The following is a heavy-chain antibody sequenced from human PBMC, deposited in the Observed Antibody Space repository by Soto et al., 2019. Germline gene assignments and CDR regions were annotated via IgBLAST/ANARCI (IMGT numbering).Heavy chain of an antibody. CDR2: TYYRSKWYN. D-gene: IGHD6-13*01. Sequence: SQLNSIICAISEDSVTKNSAAWNWVRHAPSRGLEWLGRTYYRSKWYNDYAVSVKSRITINPDTSKNQFSLQLNAVSPEDTAVYYCARGTAAAGYNYWVQGTLVTVSS. J-gene: IGHJ4*02. V-gene: IGHV6-1*01. CDR1: EDSVTKNSAA. CDR3: ARGTAAAGYNY.